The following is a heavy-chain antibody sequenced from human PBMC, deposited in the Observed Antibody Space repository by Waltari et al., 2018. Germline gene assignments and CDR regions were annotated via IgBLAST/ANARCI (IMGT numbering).Heavy chain of an antibody. Sequence: VQLQESGPGLVKPSETLSLTCNVSGGSISNYYWSWIRQPPGKGLEWIGYVYYTGRTYDNPSLETRIAMSADASRSQISLRLRSVIAAGTAVDFCAGGHGPMVVGVVTDLWGQGTLVTVSS. CDR2: VYYTGRT. D-gene: IGHD3-3*01. V-gene: IGHV4-59*01. CDR1: GGSISNYY. J-gene: IGHJ5*02. CDR3: AGGHGPMVVGVVTDL.